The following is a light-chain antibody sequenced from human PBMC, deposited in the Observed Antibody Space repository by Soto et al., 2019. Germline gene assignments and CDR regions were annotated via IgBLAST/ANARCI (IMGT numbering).Light chain of an antibody. J-gene: IGKJ1*01. CDR2: AAS. CDR1: QSIRSY. CDR3: QQSYSTPRT. V-gene: IGKV1-39*01. Sequence: DIQMTQSPSSLSASVGDRVTITCRASQSIRSYLNWYQQKPGKAPKLLIYAASSLQSGVPSRFSGSVSGTDFTLTISSLQPEDFATYYCQQSYSTPRTFGQGTKVDIK.